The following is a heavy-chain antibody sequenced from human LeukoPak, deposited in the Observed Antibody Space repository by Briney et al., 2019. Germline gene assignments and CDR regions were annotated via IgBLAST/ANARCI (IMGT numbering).Heavy chain of an antibody. CDR1: GGSINSFF. D-gene: IGHD3-16*01. J-gene: IGHJ2*01. V-gene: IGHV4-59*01. CDR2: MYYTGST. CDR3: ARGWGTAYDRYFDL. Sequence: SETLSLTCTVSGGSINSFFWSWIRQPPGTGLEYIGYMYYTGSTNYNPSLKSRVTISLDTSKNQFSLKLNSVTAADTAVYYCARGWGTAYDRYFDLWGRGTLVTVSS.